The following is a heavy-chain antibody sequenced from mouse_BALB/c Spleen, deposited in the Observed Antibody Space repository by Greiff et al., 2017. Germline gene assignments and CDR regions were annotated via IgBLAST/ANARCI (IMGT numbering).Heavy chain of an antibody. V-gene: IGHV1-25*01. CDR3: ARRDSFYAMDY. CDR1: GYSFTGYT. CDR2: INPYNGGT. Sequence: VQLKESGPELVKPGASMKISCKASGYSFTGYTMNWVKQSHGKNLEWIGLINPYNGGTSYNQKFKGKATMTVDKSSSTAYMELARLTSEDSAIYYCARRDSFYAMDYWGQGTSVTVSS. J-gene: IGHJ4*01.